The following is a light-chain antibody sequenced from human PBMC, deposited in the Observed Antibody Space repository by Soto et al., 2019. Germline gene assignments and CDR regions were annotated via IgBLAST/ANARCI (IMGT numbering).Light chain of an antibody. V-gene: IGKV3-20*01. Sequence: EIVLTQSPGTLSLSPGERATLSCRASQSVSSIYLAWYQQKPGQAPRLLIYGASSRATGIPDRFSGSGSGTDFTLTISRLEPEDFAVYYGQQYGSSRWTFGQGTKVEI. J-gene: IGKJ1*01. CDR2: GAS. CDR1: QSVSSIY. CDR3: QQYGSSRWT.